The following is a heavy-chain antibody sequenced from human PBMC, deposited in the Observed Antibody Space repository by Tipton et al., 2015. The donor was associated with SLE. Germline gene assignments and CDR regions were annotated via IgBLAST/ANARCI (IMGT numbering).Heavy chain of an antibody. J-gene: IGHJ5*02. CDR3: ARDRSYGPWFDP. D-gene: IGHD3-10*01. Sequence: TLSLTCTVSGGSISRHYWTWIRQPAGKGLEWIGYIYAGGSTNYNSSLKSRVTISIDTSKNQFSLKLNSVTAADTAVYYCARDRSYGPWFDPWGQGTLVTVSS. CDR1: GGSISRHY. CDR2: IYAGGST. V-gene: IGHV4-4*09.